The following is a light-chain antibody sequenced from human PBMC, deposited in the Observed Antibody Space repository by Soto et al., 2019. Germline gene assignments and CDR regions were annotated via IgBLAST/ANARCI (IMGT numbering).Light chain of an antibody. CDR1: SSNIGRNT. Sequence: QSVLTQPPSASGTPGQRVTISCSGSSSNIGRNTVKWYRQLPGTAPKLLIGSSDQRPSGVPDRFSGSQSGTSASLAISGLQSEDEANYICAALDDSLNAWAFGGGTKLTVL. CDR3: AALDDSLNAWA. CDR2: SSD. V-gene: IGLV1-44*01. J-gene: IGLJ3*02.